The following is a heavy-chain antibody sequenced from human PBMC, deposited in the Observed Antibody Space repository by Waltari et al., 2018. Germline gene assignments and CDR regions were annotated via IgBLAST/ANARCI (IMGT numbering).Heavy chain of an antibody. CDR3: ATGSLAFLEWLFDY. V-gene: IGHV1-24*01. J-gene: IGHJ4*02. CDR1: GYTLTEFS. D-gene: IGHD3-3*02. Sequence: QVQLVQSGAEVKKPGASVKVSCKVSGYTLTEFSMPWVRPAPGKGLEWMGGFDPEDGETIYAQKFQGRVTMTEDTSTDTAYMELSSLRSEDTAVYYCATGSLAFLEWLFDYWGQGTLVTVSS. CDR2: FDPEDGET.